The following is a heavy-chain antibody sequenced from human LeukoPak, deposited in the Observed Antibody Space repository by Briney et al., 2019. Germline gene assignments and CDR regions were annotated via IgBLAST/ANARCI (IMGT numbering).Heavy chain of an antibody. CDR1: GGSMSGYY. D-gene: IGHD4-23*01. Sequence: SETLSLTCTVSGGSMSGYYWSWIRQPAGKGPEWIGRIYTGGSTNYNPSLKSRVTMSVDTSKNQFSLKVTTVTAADTAVYYCARGAYGGDGRSFFDYWGQGTLVTVSS. V-gene: IGHV4-4*07. CDR3: ARGAYGGDGRSFFDY. CDR2: IYTGGST. J-gene: IGHJ4*02.